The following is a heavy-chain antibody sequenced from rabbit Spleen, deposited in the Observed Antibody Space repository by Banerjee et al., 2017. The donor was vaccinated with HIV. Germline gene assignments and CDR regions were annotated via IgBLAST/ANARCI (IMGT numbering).Heavy chain of an antibody. CDR3: ARDTSSSFSSYGMDL. V-gene: IGHV1S40*01. Sequence: QSLEESGGDLVKPGASLTLTCTASGFSFSSDYYMCWVRQAPGKGLECGACTYPGSSGFTYFATWAKGRFTCSKTSSTTVTLQMTRLTAADTATYFCARDTSSSFSSYGMDLWGPGTLVTVS. J-gene: IGHJ6*01. CDR1: GFSFSSDYY. CDR2: TYPGSSGFT. D-gene: IGHD1-1*01.